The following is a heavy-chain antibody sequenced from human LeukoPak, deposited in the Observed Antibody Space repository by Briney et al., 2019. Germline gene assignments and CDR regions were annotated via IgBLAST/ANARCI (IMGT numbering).Heavy chain of an antibody. V-gene: IGHV4-59*08. CDR3: ARSPDDGYGHYYFDY. J-gene: IGHJ4*02. D-gene: IGHD6-13*01. CDR1: GGSISSYY. Sequence: SETLSLTCTVSGGSISSYYWSWIRQPPGKGLEWIGYIYYSGSTNYNPSLKSRVTISVDTSKNQFSLKLSSVTAADTAVYYCARSPDDGYGHYYFDYWGQGTLVTVSS. CDR2: IYYSGST.